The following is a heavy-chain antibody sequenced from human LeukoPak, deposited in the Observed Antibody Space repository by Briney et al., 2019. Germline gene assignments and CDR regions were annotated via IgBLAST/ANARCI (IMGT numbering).Heavy chain of an antibody. Sequence: GGSLRLSCGASEFNVNDYYMSWVRQAPGKGLEWISDIGGSDSIVAYAGSVEGRFTISRDIAKNSLFLQMNSLRADDTAVYYCARELVAGTFAHWGQGILVTVSS. V-gene: IGHV3-11*01. D-gene: IGHD1-7*01. CDR1: EFNVNDYY. CDR2: IGGSDSIV. J-gene: IGHJ4*02. CDR3: ARELVAGTFAH.